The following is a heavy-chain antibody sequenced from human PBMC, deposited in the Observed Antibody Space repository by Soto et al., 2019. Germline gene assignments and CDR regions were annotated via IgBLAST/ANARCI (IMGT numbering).Heavy chain of an antibody. Sequence: PAGSLRLSCAASGFTFSRYGRRWVRQAPGKGLEWVAVIWYDGSNKYYAHSVKGRFTTSRDNSKNTLYLQMNSLRAEDTAVYYCARDRCSSSWYYSYYYYYGMDVWGQGTRVTVSS. V-gene: IGHV3-33*01. J-gene: IGHJ6*02. CDR3: ARDRCSSSWYYSYYYYYGMDV. CDR2: IWYDGSNK. D-gene: IGHD6-13*01. CDR1: GFTFSRYG.